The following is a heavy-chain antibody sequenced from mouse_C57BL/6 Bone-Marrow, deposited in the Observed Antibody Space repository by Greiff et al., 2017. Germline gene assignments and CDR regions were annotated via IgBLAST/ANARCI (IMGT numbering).Heavy chain of an antibody. CDR2: IWSGGST. CDR1: GFSLTSYG. D-gene: IGHD1-1*01. J-gene: IGHJ4*01. CDR3: ASFTTVVARDY. Sequence: QVQLKESGPGLVQPSQSLSITCTVSGFSLTSYGVHWVRQSPGKGLEWLGVIWSGGSTDYNAAFISRLSISTDNSHSQVFFKMISLQADETAIYYCASFTTVVARDYGGQGTSVTVSA. V-gene: IGHV2-2*01.